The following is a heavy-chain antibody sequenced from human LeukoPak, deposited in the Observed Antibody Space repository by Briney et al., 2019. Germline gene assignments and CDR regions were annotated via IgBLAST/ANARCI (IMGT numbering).Heavy chain of an antibody. V-gene: IGHV3-74*01. Sequence: PGRSLRLSCAASGFTLSSYWMHWVRQAPGKGLVWVARINSDGSSTRYADSVKGRFTISRDNAKNTLYLQMNSLRGEDTAVYYCARGYDYDSSTYPGGYYGMDVWGQGTTVTVSS. CDR2: INSDGSST. CDR3: ARGYDYDSSTYPGGYYGMDV. CDR1: GFTLSSYW. J-gene: IGHJ6*02. D-gene: IGHD3-22*01.